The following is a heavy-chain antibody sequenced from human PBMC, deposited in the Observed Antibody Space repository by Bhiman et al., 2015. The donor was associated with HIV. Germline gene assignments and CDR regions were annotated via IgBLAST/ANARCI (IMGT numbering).Heavy chain of an antibody. CDR2: IGTAGDT. CDR1: EFTFSTYD. J-gene: IGHJ4*02. V-gene: IGHV3-13*01. D-gene: IGHD3-3*01. Sequence: EVQLVESGGDLVQPGESVRLSCVASEFTFSTYDMHWVRQGAGKSLEWVAAIGTAGDTSYSGSVKGRFTISREDAKNSLYLQMNSLRVGDTAVYYCARGGPTYYFFWSTYSAGLLDYWGQGTLVTVSS. CDR3: ARGGPTYYFFWSTYSAGLLDY.